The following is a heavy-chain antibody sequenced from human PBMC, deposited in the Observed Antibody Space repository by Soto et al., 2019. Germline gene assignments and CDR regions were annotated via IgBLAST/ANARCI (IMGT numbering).Heavy chain of an antibody. CDR3: ARDRAVVVPAAIDAFDI. D-gene: IGHD2-2*02. CDR1: GFTFSSYS. V-gene: IGHV3-21*01. Sequence: GGSLRLSCAASGFTFSSYSMNWVRQAPGKGLEWVSSISSSSSYIYYADSVKGRFTISRDNAKNSLYLQMNSLRAEDTAVYYCARDRAVVVPAAIDAFDIWGQGTMVTVSS. J-gene: IGHJ3*02. CDR2: ISSSSSYI.